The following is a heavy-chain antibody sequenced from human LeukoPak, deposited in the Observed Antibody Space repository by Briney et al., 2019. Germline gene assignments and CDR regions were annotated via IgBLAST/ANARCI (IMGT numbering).Heavy chain of an antibody. Sequence: ASVKVSCKASGYTFTSYGISWVRQAPGQGLEWMGWISAYNGNTNYAQKLQGRVTMTTDTSTSTAYMELSRLRSDDTAVYYCARAPSIVVVPAALFGSNWFDPWGQGTLVTVSS. CDR2: ISAYNGNT. D-gene: IGHD2-2*01. CDR3: ARAPSIVVVPAALFGSNWFDP. CDR1: GYTFTSYG. V-gene: IGHV1-18*01. J-gene: IGHJ5*02.